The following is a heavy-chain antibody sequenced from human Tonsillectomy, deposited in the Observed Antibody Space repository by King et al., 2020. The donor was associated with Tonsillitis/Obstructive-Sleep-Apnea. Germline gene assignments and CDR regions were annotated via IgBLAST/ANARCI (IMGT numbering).Heavy chain of an antibody. V-gene: IGHV3-7*04. CDR3: ARGLRPLNAFDI. CDR2: IEQDGSEK. J-gene: IGHJ3*02. Sequence: VQLVESGGGLVQPGGSLRLSCAASGFTFSNFWMNWVRQAPGKGLEWVANIEQDGSEKYYVDSVKGRLTISRDNAKDSLYLQMNSLRTEDSAVYYCARGLRPLNAFDIWGQGTLVTVSS. CDR1: GFTFSNFW.